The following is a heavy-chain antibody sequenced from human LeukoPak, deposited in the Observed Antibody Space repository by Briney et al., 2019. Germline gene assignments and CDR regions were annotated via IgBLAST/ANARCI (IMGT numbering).Heavy chain of an antibody. V-gene: IGHV4-59*01. CDR2: IDHGGST. D-gene: IGHD3-16*01. J-gene: IGHJ4*02. CDR3: AREGYVGRPVDY. CDR1: GGSFSSYY. Sequence: PSETLSLTCTVSGGSFSSYYWTWIRQPPGKGLEWIGYIDHGGSTNYNPSLKSRFTISVDTSKNQFSLKVRSVTAADTAVYYCAREGYVGRPVDYWGQGTLVTVSS.